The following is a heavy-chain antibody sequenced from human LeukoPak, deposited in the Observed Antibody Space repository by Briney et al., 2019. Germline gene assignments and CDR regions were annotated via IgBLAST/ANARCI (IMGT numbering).Heavy chain of an antibody. V-gene: IGHV3-48*03. Sequence: GGSLRLSCAASGFTFSSYEMNWVRQAPGKGLEWVSYISSSGSTIYYADSVKGRFTISRDNAKNSLYLQMNSLRAEDTAVYYCARGGGTMIVSPVDYWGQGTLVTVSS. CDR3: ARGGGTMIVSPVDY. J-gene: IGHJ4*02. CDR1: GFTFSSYE. CDR2: ISSSGSTI. D-gene: IGHD3-22*01.